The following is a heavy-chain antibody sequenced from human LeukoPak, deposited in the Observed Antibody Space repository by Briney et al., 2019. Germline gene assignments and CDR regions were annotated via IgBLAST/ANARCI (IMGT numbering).Heavy chain of an antibody. CDR2: ISPNGGTT. Sequence: ASVKVSCKASGGTFSSYAISWVRQAPGQGLEWMGIISPNGGTTNYARKFQDRVTMTRDTSTSTVYMELSSLRSGDTAVYYCARGYCTNGVCRTFDIWGQGTLVTVSS. J-gene: IGHJ4*02. D-gene: IGHD2-8*01. V-gene: IGHV1-46*01. CDR3: ARGYCTNGVCRTFDI. CDR1: GGTFSSYA.